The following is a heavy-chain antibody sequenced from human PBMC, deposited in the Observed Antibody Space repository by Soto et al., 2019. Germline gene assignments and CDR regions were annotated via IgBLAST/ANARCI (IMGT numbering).Heavy chain of an antibody. V-gene: IGHV1-69*01. D-gene: IGHD3-22*01. Sequence: QVRLVQSEAEVKKAGSSVKVSCKASGGTFISDAVTWVRQAPGQGLEWMGGVIPMFPKANYAQKFQGRATITADYSTSTVYMELHSLKSEDTALYYCARCHSDSSGPGYLDSWGQGTLVTVTS. CDR3: ARCHSDSSGPGYLDS. CDR1: GGTFISDA. CDR2: VIPMFPKA. J-gene: IGHJ4*02.